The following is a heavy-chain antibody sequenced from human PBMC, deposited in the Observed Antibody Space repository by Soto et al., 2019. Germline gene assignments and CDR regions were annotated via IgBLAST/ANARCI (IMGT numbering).Heavy chain of an antibody. CDR3: AAVAQRWLHVTFDY. Sequence: RASVKVSCKASGFTFTSSAVQWVRQARGQRLEWIGWIVVGSGNTNYAQKFQERVTITRDMSTSTAYMGLSSLRSEDTAVYYCAAVAQRWLHVTFDYWGQGTLVTVSS. J-gene: IGHJ4*02. V-gene: IGHV1-58*01. CDR2: IVVGSGNT. CDR1: GFTFTSSA. D-gene: IGHD5-12*01.